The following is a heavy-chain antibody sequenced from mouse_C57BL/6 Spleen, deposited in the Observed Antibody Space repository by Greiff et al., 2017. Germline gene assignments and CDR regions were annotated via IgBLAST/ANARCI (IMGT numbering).Heavy chain of an antibody. Sequence: VQLQQPGAELVKPGASVQLSCKASGYTFTSYWMHWVKQRPGQGLEWIGMIHPNSGSTNYNEKFKSKATLTVDKSSSTAYMQLSSLTSEDSAVYYCARLWSHWYFDVWGTGTTVTVSS. CDR2: IHPNSGST. D-gene: IGHD1-1*02. V-gene: IGHV1-64*01. J-gene: IGHJ1*03. CDR3: ARLWSHWYFDV. CDR1: GYTFTSYW.